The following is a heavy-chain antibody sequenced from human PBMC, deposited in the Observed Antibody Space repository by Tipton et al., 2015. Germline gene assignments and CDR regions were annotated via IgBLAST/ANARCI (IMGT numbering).Heavy chain of an antibody. V-gene: IGHV4-59*08. D-gene: IGHD5-18*01. CDR2: IYYSGST. J-gene: IGHJ4*02. CDR3: GRGDDSTAMATGFDY. CDR1: GGSFSDYY. Sequence: TLSLTCTVSGGSFSDYYWSWIRQSPGEGLEWIGYIYYSGSTNYNPSLRSRVAMSMDTSKNQFSLKLSSVTAADTAFYFCGRGDDSTAMATGFDYWGQGALVTVSS.